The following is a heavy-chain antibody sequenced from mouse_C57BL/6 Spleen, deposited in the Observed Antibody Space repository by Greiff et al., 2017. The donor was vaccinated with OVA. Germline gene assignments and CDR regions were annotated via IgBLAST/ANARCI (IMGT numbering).Heavy chain of an antibody. D-gene: IGHD1-1*01. CDR3: ASSRYYYGSTYGYCDV. V-gene: IGHV1-78*01. Sequence: QVQLQQSDAELVKPGASVKISCKVSGYTFTDHTIHWMKQRPEQGLEWIGYIYPSDGSTKSNEKFKGKATLTAEKSSSTAYMQLNSLTSEDSAVYFCASSRYYYGSTYGYCDVWGTGTTVTVSS. J-gene: IGHJ1*03. CDR2: IYPSDGST. CDR1: GYTFTDHT.